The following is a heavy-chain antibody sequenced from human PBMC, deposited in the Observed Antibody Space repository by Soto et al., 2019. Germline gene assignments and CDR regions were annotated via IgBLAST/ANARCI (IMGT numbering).Heavy chain of an antibody. D-gene: IGHD2-15*01. CDR2: ISYDGSNK. Sequence: GGSLRLSCAASGFTFSSYGMHRVRQAPGKGLEWVAVISYDGSNKYYADSVKGRFTISRDNSKNTLYLQMNSLRAEDTAVYYCAKDLYCSGGSCYYRSIAYYYYGMDVWGQGTTVTVSS. CDR3: AKDLYCSGGSCYYRSIAYYYYGMDV. CDR1: GFTFSSYG. V-gene: IGHV3-30*18. J-gene: IGHJ6*02.